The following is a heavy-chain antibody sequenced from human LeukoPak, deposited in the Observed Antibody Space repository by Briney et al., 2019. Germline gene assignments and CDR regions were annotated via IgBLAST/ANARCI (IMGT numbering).Heavy chain of an antibody. CDR2: ISYDGSNK. CDR1: GFTFSSYA. CDR3: ANVTPWYYYGMDV. Sequence: GGSLRLSCAASGFTFSSYAMHWVRQAPGKGLEWVAVISYDGSNKYYADSVKGRFTISRDNSKNTLYLQMNSLRAEDTAVYYCANVTPWYYYGMDVWGQGTTVTVSS. D-gene: IGHD3-10*02. J-gene: IGHJ6*02. V-gene: IGHV3-30*04.